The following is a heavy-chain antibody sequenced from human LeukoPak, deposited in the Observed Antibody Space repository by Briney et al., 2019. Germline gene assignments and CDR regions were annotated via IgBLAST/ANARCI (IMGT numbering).Heavy chain of an antibody. J-gene: IGHJ3*02. D-gene: IGHD1-26*01. V-gene: IGHV4-34*01. CDR3: ARRKYSGSSGPFDI. CDR1: GGSFSGYY. CDR2: INHSGST. Sequence: PSETLSLTCAVYGGSFSGYYWSWIRQPPGKGLEWIGEINHSGSTNYNPSLKSRVTISVDTSKNQFSLKLSSVTAADTAVYYCARRKYSGSSGPFDIWGQGTMVTVSS.